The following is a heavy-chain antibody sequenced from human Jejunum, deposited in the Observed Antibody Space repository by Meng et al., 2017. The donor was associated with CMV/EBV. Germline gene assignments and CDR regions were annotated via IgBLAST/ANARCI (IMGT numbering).Heavy chain of an antibody. D-gene: IGHD2-2*02. CDR3: ARGCYTSSCYRGSFEY. V-gene: IGHV4-39*07. J-gene: IGHJ4*02. CDR1: MSSSSYY. CDR2: INYSGNL. Sequence: MSSSSYYWGWMRQSPGKDLEWIGTINYSGNLYYSPSLGSRITISLDTSKKQFSLRLNSVTAADTAVYHCARGCYTSSCYRGSFEYWGQGKLVTVSS.